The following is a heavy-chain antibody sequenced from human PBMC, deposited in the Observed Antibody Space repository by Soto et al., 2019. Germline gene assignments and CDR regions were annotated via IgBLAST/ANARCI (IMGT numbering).Heavy chain of an antibody. V-gene: IGHV4-59*01. D-gene: IGHD3-10*01. Sequence: SSTLSLTCTVSNGSFTNSYWSWIRQPPGKGLEWIGYIYYNGNTNYNPSLKSRVTMSVDTSKNQFSLNLTSVTAADTAVYYCARALRGDYWGQGILVTVSS. CDR2: IYYNGNT. CDR3: ARALRGDY. CDR1: NGSFTNSY. J-gene: IGHJ4*02.